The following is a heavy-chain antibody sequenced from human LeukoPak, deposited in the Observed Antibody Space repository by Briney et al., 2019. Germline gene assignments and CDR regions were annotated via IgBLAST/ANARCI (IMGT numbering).Heavy chain of an antibody. J-gene: IGHJ5*02. V-gene: IGHV3-23*01. CDR2: IGVSGGST. Sequence: GGSLRLSCAASGFTVSSYAMSWVRQATGKGLEWVSGIGVSGGSTYYADSVKGRFTISRDNSKNTLYLQMNSLRAEDTAVYYCAKDQRQLGPSWGQGTLVTVSS. CDR3: AKDQRQLGPS. CDR1: GFTVSSYA. D-gene: IGHD6-6*01.